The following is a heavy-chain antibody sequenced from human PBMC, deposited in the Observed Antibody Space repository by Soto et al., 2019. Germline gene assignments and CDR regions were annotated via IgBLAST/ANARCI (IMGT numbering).Heavy chain of an antibody. V-gene: IGHV3-23*01. CDR2: VSASGLNT. J-gene: IGHJ4*02. D-gene: IGHD5-18*01. CDR1: GFTFSTYA. Sequence: EVQLLESGGKLVQPGGSLTLSCAASGFTFSTYAMAWVRQAPGKGLEWVSGVSASGLNTDYADPVKGRFYISRDNSKNTVSLHMNSLRAEDTALYDCAQDRPRRTSGYVFDYWGQGTPVTVSS. CDR3: AQDRPRRTSGYVFDY.